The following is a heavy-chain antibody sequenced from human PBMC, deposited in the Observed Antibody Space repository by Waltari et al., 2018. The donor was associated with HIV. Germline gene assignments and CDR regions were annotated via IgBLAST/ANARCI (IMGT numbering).Heavy chain of an antibody. D-gene: IGHD6-6*01. CDR2: IYYSGST. CDR3: ARDLSEQLGAFDI. V-gene: IGHV4-31*03. J-gene: IGHJ3*02. Sequence: QVQLQESGPGLVKPSQTLSLTCTVPGGSISSGGYYWTWIRQHPGKGLEWIGYIYYSGSTYYNPSLKSRVTISVDTSKNQFSLKLSSVTAADTAVYYCARDLSEQLGAFDIWGQGTMVTVSS. CDR1: GGSISSGGYY.